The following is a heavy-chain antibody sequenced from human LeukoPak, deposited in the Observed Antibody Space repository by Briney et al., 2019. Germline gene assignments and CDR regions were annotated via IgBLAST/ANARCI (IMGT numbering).Heavy chain of an antibody. V-gene: IGHV1-2*04. J-gene: IGHJ6*02. Sequence: GASVRVSCKASGYTFTGYYMHWVRQAPGQGLEWMGWINPNSGGTNYAQKFQGWVTMTRDTSISTAYMELSRLRSDDTAVYYCARDDSSGYYLRYYYYGMDVWGQGTTVTVSS. CDR2: INPNSGGT. CDR1: GYTFTGYY. D-gene: IGHD3-22*01. CDR3: ARDDSSGYYLRYYYYGMDV.